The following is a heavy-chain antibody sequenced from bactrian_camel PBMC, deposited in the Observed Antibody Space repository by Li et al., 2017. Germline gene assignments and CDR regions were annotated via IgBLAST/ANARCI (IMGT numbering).Heavy chain of an antibody. CDR3: AADRRPRWCGNFGGFGY. CDR2: VASNGGST. V-gene: IGHV3S1*01. D-gene: IGHD6*01. J-gene: IGHJ6*01. Sequence: QLVESGGDLVQPGGSLTLSCTASGFTFSGYWMYWVRQTPAKGLEWVSGVASNGGSTEYADSIVGRFTISQDNAKNTLYLQMNSLKPEDTAMYYCAADRRPRWCGNFGGFGYWGQGTQVTVS. CDR1: GFTFSGYW.